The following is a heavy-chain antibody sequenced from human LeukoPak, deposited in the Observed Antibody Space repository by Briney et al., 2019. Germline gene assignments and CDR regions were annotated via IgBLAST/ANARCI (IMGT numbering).Heavy chain of an antibody. J-gene: IGHJ4*02. CDR1: GFTVSSNY. D-gene: IGHD3-3*01. CDR2: IYSGGST. V-gene: IGHV3-66*02. CDR3: ARVVDDSWSGYYKF. Sequence: GGSLRLSCAASGFTVSSNYMSWVRQAPGKGLEWVSVIYSGGSTYYADSVKGRFTISRDNSKNTLYLQMNSLRAEDTAVYYCARVVDDSWSGYYKFWGQGTLVTVSS.